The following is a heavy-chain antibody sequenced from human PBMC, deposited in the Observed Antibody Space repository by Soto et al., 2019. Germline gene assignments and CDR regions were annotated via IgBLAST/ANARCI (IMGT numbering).Heavy chain of an antibody. D-gene: IGHD3-10*01. CDR2: INHSGST. J-gene: IGHJ5*02. CDR3: ARGKRRGGWFDT. V-gene: IGHV4-34*01. CDR1: GGSFSGYY. Sequence: QVQLQQWGAGLLKPSETLSLTCAVYGGSFSGYYWSWIRQPPGKGLEWIGEINHSGSTNYNPSLKNRVTISVDTSKNQFSLKLSSVTAADTAVYYCARGKRRGGWFDTWGQGTLVTVSS.